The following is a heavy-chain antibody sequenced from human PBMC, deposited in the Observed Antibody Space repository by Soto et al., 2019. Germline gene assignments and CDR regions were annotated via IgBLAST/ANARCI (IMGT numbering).Heavy chain of an antibody. CDR2: IKQDGSEK. D-gene: IGHD2-2*02. J-gene: IGHJ6*03. CDR3: ARGYCSSTSCHKVYYYYYMDV. CDR1: GFTFSSYW. V-gene: IGHV3-7*01. Sequence: EVQLVESGGGLVQPGGSLRLSCAASGFTFSSYWMSWVRQAPGKGLEWVANIKQDGSEKYYVDSVKGRFTISRDNAKNSLYLQMNSLRAEDTAVYYCARGYCSSTSCHKVYYYYYMDVWGKGTTVTVSS.